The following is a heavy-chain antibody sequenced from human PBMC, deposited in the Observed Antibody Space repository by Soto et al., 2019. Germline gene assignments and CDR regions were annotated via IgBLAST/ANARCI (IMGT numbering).Heavy chain of an antibody. J-gene: IGHJ4*02. CDR2: ISNDGTNK. Sequence: QVQLVESGGGVVQPGGSLRLSCAASGFTFTTNGMHWVRQAPGKGLEWVAVISNDGTNKFYADSVMGRFTISRDKFKNTLYLQMNSLRTEDTSVYYCFTAMAGYWGQGTLVTVSS. CDR1: GFTFTTNG. D-gene: IGHD5-18*01. V-gene: IGHV3-30*03. CDR3: FTAMAGY.